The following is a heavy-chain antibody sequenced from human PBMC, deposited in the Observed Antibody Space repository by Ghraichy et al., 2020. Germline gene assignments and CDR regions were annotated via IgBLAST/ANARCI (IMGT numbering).Heavy chain of an antibody. CDR1: GGTFSSYA. D-gene: IGHD6-6*01. CDR2: IIPIFGTA. CDR3: ARRAARLRDAFDI. V-gene: IGHV1-69*13. Sequence: SVKVSCKASGGTFSSYAISWVRQAPGQGLEWMGGIIPIFGTANYAQKFQGRVTITADESTSTAYMELSSLRSEDTAVYYCARRAARLRDAFDIWGQGTMVTVSS. J-gene: IGHJ3*02.